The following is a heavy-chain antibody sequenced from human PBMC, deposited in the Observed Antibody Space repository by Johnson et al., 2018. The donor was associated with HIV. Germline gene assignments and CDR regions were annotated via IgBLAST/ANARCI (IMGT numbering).Heavy chain of an antibody. J-gene: IGHJ3*02. CDR1: GFTVSSNY. V-gene: IGHV3-11*04. CDR3: VKDRGSPGIPAAFDI. Sequence: QMQLVESGGGLVQPGGSLRLSCAAYGFTVSSNYMSWIRQAPGKGLEWVSYISSSGSTIYYADSVKGRFTISRDNAKNSLYLQMSSLKAEDTAVYYCVKDRGSPGIPAAFDIWGPGTKVTVSS. CDR2: ISSSGSTI. D-gene: IGHD3-10*01.